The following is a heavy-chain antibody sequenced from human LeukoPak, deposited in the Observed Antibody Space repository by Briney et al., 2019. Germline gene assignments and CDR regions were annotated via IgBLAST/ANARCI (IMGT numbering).Heavy chain of an antibody. CDR2: IRGDGSER. D-gene: IGHD3-3*01. CDR3: VREGPPQGRPWSGWYPFDF. CDR1: RFTFSSYW. V-gene: IGHV3-7*01. Sequence: GGSLRLSCAASRFTFSSYWMTWVRQAPGKGPEWVANIRGDGSERFYVGYLKGRFTISRDNAKNSLYLQMNSLRVDDTAVYYCVREGPPQGRPWSGWYPFDFWGQGILVTVSS. J-gene: IGHJ4*02.